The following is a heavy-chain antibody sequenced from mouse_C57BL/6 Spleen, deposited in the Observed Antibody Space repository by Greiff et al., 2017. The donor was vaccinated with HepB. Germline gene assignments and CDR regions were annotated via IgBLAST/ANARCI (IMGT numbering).Heavy chain of an antibody. CDR1: GYTFTEYT. CDR3: AKHAHYYGSSYWDYDD. J-gene: IGHJ1*03. V-gene: IGHV1-62-2*01. Sequence: VQLQQSGAELVKPGASVKLSCKASGYTFTEYTIHWVKQRPGQGLEWIGWFYPGSGSIKYNEKFKDKATLTADKSSSTVYMELRRLASEDSAVYFCAKHAHYYGSSYWDYDDWGTGTTVTVSS. CDR2: FYPGSGSI. D-gene: IGHD1-1*01.